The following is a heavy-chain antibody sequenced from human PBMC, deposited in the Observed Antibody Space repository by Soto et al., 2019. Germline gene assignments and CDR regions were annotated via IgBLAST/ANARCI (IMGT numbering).Heavy chain of an antibody. J-gene: IGHJ6*02. D-gene: IGHD6-13*01. CDR2: INHSGST. CDR1: GGSFSGYY. Sequence: PSETLSLTCAVYGGSFSGYYLSWIRQPPGKGLEWIGEINHSGSTNYNPSLKSRVTISVDTSKNQFSLKLSSVTAADTAVYYCARGYSRVFYGMDVWGQGTTVTVSS. V-gene: IGHV4-34*01. CDR3: ARGYSRVFYGMDV.